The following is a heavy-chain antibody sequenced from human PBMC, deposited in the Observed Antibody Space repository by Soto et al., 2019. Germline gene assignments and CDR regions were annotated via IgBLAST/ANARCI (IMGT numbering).Heavy chain of an antibody. CDR2: IYPGGVNI. Sequence: ASVKVSCKAIGYSFTSHYMHWVRQAPGQGLEWMGTIYPGGVNIGYAQKFKGRVTMTKDTSTSTVYMELNSLTSDDTAVYYCARDLPPVDYWGQGTLVTVSS. V-gene: IGHV1-46*01. CDR3: ARDLPPVDY. CDR1: GYSFTSHY. J-gene: IGHJ4*02.